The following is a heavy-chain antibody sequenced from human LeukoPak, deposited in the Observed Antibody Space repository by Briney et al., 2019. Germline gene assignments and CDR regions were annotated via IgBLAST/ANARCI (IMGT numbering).Heavy chain of an antibody. Sequence: PSETLSLTCGVSGGSISSGGYSWSWIRQPPGKGLEWIGYIYYSGSTYYNPSLKSRVTISVDTSKNLFALKLSSVTAADTAVYYCARGSDFWSGYPYMDVGGKGTTVTVSS. CDR1: GGSISSGGYS. D-gene: IGHD3-3*01. CDR2: IYYSGST. V-gene: IGHV4-30-4*07. CDR3: ARGSDFWSGYPYMDV. J-gene: IGHJ6*03.